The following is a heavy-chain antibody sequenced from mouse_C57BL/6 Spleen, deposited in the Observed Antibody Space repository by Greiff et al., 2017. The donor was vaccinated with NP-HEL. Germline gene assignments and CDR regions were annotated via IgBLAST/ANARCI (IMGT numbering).Heavy chain of an antibody. Sequence: EVMLVESEGGLVQPGSSMKLSCTASGFTFSDYYMAWVRQVPEKGLEWVANINYDGSSTYYLDSLKSRFIISRDNAKNILYLQMSSLKSDDTATYYCARDRGLRYDAIDYWGQGTSVTVSS. CDR1: GFTFSDYY. J-gene: IGHJ4*01. CDR3: ARDRGLRYDAIDY. D-gene: IGHD1-1*01. V-gene: IGHV5-16*01. CDR2: INYDGSST.